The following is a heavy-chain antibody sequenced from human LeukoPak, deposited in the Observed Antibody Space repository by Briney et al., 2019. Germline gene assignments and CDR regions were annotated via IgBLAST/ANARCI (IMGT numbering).Heavy chain of an antibody. CDR2: IYYRGST. V-gene: IGHV4-39*01. D-gene: IGHD3-3*01. CDR1: GGSISSSSYY. J-gene: IGHJ4*02. CDR3: ARTEGDVLRFLERSFGYYFDY. Sequence: SETLSLTCTVSGGSISSSSYYWGWIRQPPGKGLEWIGSIYYRGSTYYNPSLKSRVTISVDTSKNQFSLKLSSVTAADTAVYYCARTEGDVLRFLERSFGYYFDYWGQGTLVTVSS.